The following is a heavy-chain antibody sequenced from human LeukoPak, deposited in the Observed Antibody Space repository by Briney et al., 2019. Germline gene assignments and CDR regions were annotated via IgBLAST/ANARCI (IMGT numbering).Heavy chain of an antibody. CDR1: GFSFSTYW. Sequence: PGGSLRLSCAASGFSFSTYWISWVRQAPGKGLEWVANIKQDGSDIYYVDSVKGRFIISRDNAKNSLYLQMSSLRAEDTAVYYCTRGGRLHPQSPYWGQGTLVTVSS. V-gene: IGHV3-7*01. CDR2: IKQDGSDI. J-gene: IGHJ4*02. CDR3: TRGGRLHPQSPY. D-gene: IGHD3-16*01.